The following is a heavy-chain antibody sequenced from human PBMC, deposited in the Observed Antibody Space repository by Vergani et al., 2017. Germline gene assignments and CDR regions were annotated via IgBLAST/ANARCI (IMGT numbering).Heavy chain of an antibody. D-gene: IGHD3-3*01. CDR2: IYYSGST. Sequence: QVQLQESGPGLVKPSETLSLTCTVSGGSISSYYWSWIRQPPGKGLEWIGYIYYSGSTNYNPSLKSRVTISVDTSKNQFSLKLSSVTAADTAVYYCASRSMNDRITIFQGLAYYYYYMDVWGKGTTVTVSS. J-gene: IGHJ6*03. CDR3: ASRSMNDRITIFQGLAYYYYYMDV. V-gene: IGHV4-59*01. CDR1: GGSISSYY.